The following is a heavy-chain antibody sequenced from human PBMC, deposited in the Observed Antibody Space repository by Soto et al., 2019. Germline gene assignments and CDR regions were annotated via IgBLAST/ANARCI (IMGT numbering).Heavy chain of an antibody. J-gene: IGHJ6*02. Sequence: SETLSLTCTVSGVSISSSSSYWGWIRQAPGKGLEWIGNVYYSGSTYSNPSLKSRVTISADTSKNQFSLRADDTAVYYCARDYYRFNSGYGFSMYVWGQGTTVTVSS. D-gene: IGHD5-12*01. CDR2: VYYSGST. V-gene: IGHV4-39*02. CDR3: ARDYYRFNSGYGFSMYV. CDR1: GVSISSSSSY.